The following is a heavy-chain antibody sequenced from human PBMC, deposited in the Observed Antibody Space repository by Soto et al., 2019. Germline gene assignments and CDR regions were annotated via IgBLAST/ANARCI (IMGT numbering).Heavy chain of an antibody. CDR1: GYTFTSYA. CDR2: INAGNGNT. CDR3: ATDTGQDVYYYYGMDV. Sequence: ASVKVSCKASGYTFTSYAMHWVRQAPGQRLEWMGWINAGNGNTKYSQKYQGRVTITRDTSASTAYKELSSLRSEDTAVYYCATDTGQDVYYYYGMDVWGQGTTVTVSS. V-gene: IGHV1-3*01. J-gene: IGHJ6*02.